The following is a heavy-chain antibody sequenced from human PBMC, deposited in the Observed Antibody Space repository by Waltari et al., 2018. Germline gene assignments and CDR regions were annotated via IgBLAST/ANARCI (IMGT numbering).Heavy chain of an antibody. CDR1: GGTFSSYA. V-gene: IGHV1-69*05. Sequence: QVQLVQSGAEVKKPGSSVKVSCKASGGTFSSYAISWVRQAPGQGLEWMGGIIPIFGTANYAQKFQGRVTITTDESTSTAYMELSSVTAADTAVYYCARARRIAVAGLHDAFDIWGQGTMVTVSS. D-gene: IGHD6-19*01. CDR3: ARARRIAVAGLHDAFDI. CDR2: IIPIFGTA. J-gene: IGHJ3*02.